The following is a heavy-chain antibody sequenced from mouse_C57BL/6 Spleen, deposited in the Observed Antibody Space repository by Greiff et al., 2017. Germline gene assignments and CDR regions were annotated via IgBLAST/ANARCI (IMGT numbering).Heavy chain of an antibody. CDR3: AIYGIYYGSSYWYFDV. Sequence: EVKVVESGPGLAKPSQTLSLTCSVTGYSITSDYWNWFRKFPGNKLEYMGYISYSGSTYYNPSLIRRISITRDTSKNQYYLQLNSVTTEDTATYYSAIYGIYYGSSYWYFDVWGTGTTVTVSS. CDR1: GYSITSDY. V-gene: IGHV3-8*01. CDR2: ISYSGST. J-gene: IGHJ1*03. D-gene: IGHD1-1*01.